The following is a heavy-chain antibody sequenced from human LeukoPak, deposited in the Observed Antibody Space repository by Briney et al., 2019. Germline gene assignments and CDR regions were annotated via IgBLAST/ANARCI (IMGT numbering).Heavy chain of an antibody. CDR3: ARAKYSSSSQPGGWFDP. CDR1: GYTFTSYY. D-gene: IGHD6-6*01. V-gene: IGHV1-46*01. Sequence: RASVTVSCKASGYTFTSYYMHWVRQAPGQGLEWMGIINPSGGSTNYAQKFQGRVTMTRDTSTSTVYMELSSLRSEDTAVYYCARAKYSSSSQPGGWFDPWGQGTLVTVSS. J-gene: IGHJ5*02. CDR2: INPSGGST.